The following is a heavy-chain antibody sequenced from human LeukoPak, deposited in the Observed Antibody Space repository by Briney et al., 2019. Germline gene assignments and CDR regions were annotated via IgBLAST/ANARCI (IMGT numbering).Heavy chain of an antibody. J-gene: IGHJ3*02. CDR1: GFTFSSYA. CDR3: ARVINYYDSSGYYVNRGAFDI. V-gene: IGHV3-23*01. CDR2: ISGSGGST. Sequence: GGSLRLSCAASGFTFSSYAMSWVRQAPGKGLEWVSAISGSGGSTYYADSVKGRFTISRDNSKNTLYLQMNSLRAEDTAVYYCARVINYYDSSGYYVNRGAFDIWGQGTMVTVSS. D-gene: IGHD3-22*01.